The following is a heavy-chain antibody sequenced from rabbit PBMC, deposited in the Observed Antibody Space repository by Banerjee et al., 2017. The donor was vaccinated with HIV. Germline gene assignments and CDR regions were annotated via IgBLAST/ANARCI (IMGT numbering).Heavy chain of an antibody. CDR3: ARDRADSSGYYFNL. D-gene: IGHD6-1*01. CDR1: GFDFTSYG. Sequence: QTLEESGGDLVKPGASLTLTCTASGFDFTSYGVSWVRQAPGKGLEWIACIYGNSGNIHYASWAKGRFTISKTSSTTVTLQMTSLTAADTATYFCARDRADSSGYYFNLWGPGTLVTVS. V-gene: IGHV1S40*01. J-gene: IGHJ4*01. CDR2: IYGNSGNI.